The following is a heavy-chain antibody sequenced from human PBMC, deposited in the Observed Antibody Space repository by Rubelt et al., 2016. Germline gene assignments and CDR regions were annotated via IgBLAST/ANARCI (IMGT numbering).Heavy chain of an antibody. V-gene: IGHV6-1*01. D-gene: IGHD6-25*01. CDR3: ARAGSGSYSYYYGMDV. Sequence: DYAVSVKSRITINPDTSKNQFSLQLNSVTPEDTAVYYCARAGSGSYSYYYGMDVWGQGTTVTVSS. J-gene: IGHJ6*02.